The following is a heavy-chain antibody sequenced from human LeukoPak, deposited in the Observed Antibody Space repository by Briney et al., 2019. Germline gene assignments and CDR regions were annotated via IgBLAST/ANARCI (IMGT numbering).Heavy chain of an antibody. CDR1: GFTFSNYW. D-gene: IGHD6-19*01. V-gene: IGHV3-7*04. CDR2: IKQDGSER. J-gene: IGHJ4*02. Sequence: GGSLRLSCAASGFTFSNYWMSWVRQAPGKGLEWVGNIKQDGSERFYVDSVKGRFTISRDNAKKTLYLQMNSLRVEDTAVYYCARDRSGTDSWGQGTLVTVSS. CDR3: ARDRSGTDS.